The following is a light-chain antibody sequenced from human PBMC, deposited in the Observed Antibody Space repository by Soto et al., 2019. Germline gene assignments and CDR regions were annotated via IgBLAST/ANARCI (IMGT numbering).Light chain of an antibody. J-gene: IGLJ2*01. CDR1: SSDIGGYNF. V-gene: IGLV2-23*01. CDR2: EGS. Sequence: QSVLTQPASVSGSPGQSITISCTGTSSDIGGYNFVSWYQQHPGKAPKLMIYEGSKRPSGVSNRFSGSKAGSTASLTISGLQAEDEADYHCCSYASSGTVVFGGGTQLTVL. CDR3: CSYASSGTVV.